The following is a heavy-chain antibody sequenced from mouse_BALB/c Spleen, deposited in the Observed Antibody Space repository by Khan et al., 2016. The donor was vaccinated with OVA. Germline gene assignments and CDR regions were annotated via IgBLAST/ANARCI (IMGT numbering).Heavy chain of an antibody. Sequence: EVELVESGPDLVKPGASVKISCKASGYSFTGYCIHWVKQSHGKSLEWIGRVNPNNCGTSYNQKFKGKAILTVDKSSNTAYMELRSLTSEDSAVYSCAIYHGYFDVWGAGTTVTVSS. V-gene: IGHV1-26*01. J-gene: IGHJ1*01. CDR2: VNPNNCGT. CDR1: GYSFTGYC. CDR3: AIYHGYFDV.